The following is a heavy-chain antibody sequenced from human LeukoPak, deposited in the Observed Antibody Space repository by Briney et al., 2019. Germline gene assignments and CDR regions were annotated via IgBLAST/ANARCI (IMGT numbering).Heavy chain of an antibody. Sequence: ESGPTLVKPTQTLTLTCTFSEFSLSTSGVGVGWIRHPPGKALEWLAPIYWDDDKRYSPSLKSRLTITKDTSKNQVVLTMTNMDPVDTATYYCAHSREYYDILTGSPSGPYYFDYWGQGTLVAVSS. CDR3: AHSREYYDILTGSPSGPYYFDY. V-gene: IGHV2-5*02. J-gene: IGHJ4*02. CDR1: EFSLSTSGVG. D-gene: IGHD3-9*01. CDR2: IYWDDDK.